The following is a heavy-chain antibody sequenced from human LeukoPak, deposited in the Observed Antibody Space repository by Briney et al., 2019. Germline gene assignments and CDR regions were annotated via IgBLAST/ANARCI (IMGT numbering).Heavy chain of an antibody. CDR2: INSNGDST. V-gene: IGHV3-64D*09. CDR3: VKRYTSSYYFDY. CDR1: GFTFSSFA. J-gene: IGHJ4*02. Sequence: PGGSLRLSCSASGFTFSSFAMHWVRQAPGKGLEYVSAINSNGDSTYYADSVKGRFTISRDNSKNTLYLQMSSLRAEDTAVYYCVKRYTSSYYFDYWGQGTLVTVSS. D-gene: IGHD6-6*01.